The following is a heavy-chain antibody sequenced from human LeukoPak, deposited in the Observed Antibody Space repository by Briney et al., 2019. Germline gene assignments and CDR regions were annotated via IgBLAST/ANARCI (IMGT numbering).Heavy chain of an antibody. V-gene: IGHV3-30*02. D-gene: IGHD2-2*01. J-gene: IGHJ3*02. Sequence: GGSLRLSCAASGFTFSSYGMHWVRQAPGKGLEWVAFIRYDGSNKYYADSVKGRFTISRDNSKNTLYLQMNSLRAEDTAVYYCARGLSSTSANGDAFDIWGQGTMVTVSS. CDR1: GFTFSSYG. CDR2: IRYDGSNK. CDR3: ARGLSSTSANGDAFDI.